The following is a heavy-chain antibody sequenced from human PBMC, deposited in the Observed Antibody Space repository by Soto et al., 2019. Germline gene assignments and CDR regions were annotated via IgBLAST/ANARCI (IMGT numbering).Heavy chain of an antibody. D-gene: IGHD6-13*01. CDR3: AKVFYAGSRSGSWYQGFDL. J-gene: IGHJ5*02. Sequence: QPGGSLRLSCAASGFTFSDYTMGWVRQAPGKGLEWVSVIGGSGESTFDADPVKGRFIISRDNSKNTLYLQMNSLRAEDTAVYYCAKVFYAGSRSGSWYQGFDLWGRGTLVTVSS. CDR2: IGGSGEST. CDR1: GFTFSDYT. V-gene: IGHV3-23*01.